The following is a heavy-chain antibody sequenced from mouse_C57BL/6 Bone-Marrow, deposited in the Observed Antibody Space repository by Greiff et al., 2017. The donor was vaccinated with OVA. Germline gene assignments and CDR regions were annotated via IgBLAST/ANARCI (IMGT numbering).Heavy chain of an antibody. CDR1: GYTFTDYY. D-gene: IGHD1-1*01. V-gene: IGHV1-26*01. CDR3: ARSFTTAVVATDFDY. Sequence: EVQLQQSGPELVKPGASVKISCKASGYTFTDYYMNWVKQSPGKSLEWIGDINPNNGGTSYNQKFKGKATLTVDKSSSTAYMELRSLTSEDSAVDYCARSFTTAVVATDFDYWGQGTTLTVSS. CDR2: INPNNGGT. J-gene: IGHJ2*01.